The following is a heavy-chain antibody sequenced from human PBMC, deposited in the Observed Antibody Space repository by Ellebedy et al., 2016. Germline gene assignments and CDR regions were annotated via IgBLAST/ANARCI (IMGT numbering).Heavy chain of an antibody. J-gene: IGHJ4*02. CDR1: GGSVNISSHY. V-gene: IGHV4-61*01. CDR2: VYYNGDT. CDR3: AREGGEDGGTRSDY. D-gene: IGHD1-1*01. Sequence: SETLSLXCSVSGGSVNISSHYWSWVRQSPGKGLEWIAHVYYNGDTRYNPSLKSRAAISADTSKNQFSLKLSSVTAADTAMYYCAREGGEDGGTRSDYWGQGTLVAVSS.